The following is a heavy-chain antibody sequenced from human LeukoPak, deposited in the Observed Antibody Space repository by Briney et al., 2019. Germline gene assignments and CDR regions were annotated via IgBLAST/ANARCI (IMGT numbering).Heavy chain of an antibody. V-gene: IGHV1-18*01. J-gene: IGHJ4*02. Sequence: ASVKVSCKASGYTFTSYGISWVRQAPGQGLEWMGWISAYNGNTNYAQKLQGRVTMTTDTSTSTAYMELRSLRSDDTAVYYCAGPSHCSGGSCYSDFDYWGQGTLVTVSS. D-gene: IGHD2-15*01. CDR1: GYTFTSYG. CDR3: AGPSHCSGGSCYSDFDY. CDR2: ISAYNGNT.